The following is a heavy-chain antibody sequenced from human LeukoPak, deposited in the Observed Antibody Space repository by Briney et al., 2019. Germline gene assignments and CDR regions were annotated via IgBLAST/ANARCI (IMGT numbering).Heavy chain of an antibody. CDR3: ARVVPMIAYFDP. CDR1: GYTFTDYY. CDR2: INPNSGGT. D-gene: IGHD3-22*01. V-gene: IGHV1-2*02. J-gene: IGHJ5*02. Sequence: ASVKVSCKASGYTFTDYYMHWVRQAPGQGLEWMGWINPNSGGTNYAQKLQGRVTMTTDTSTSTAYMELRSLRSDDTAVYYCARVVPMIAYFDPWGQGTLVTVSS.